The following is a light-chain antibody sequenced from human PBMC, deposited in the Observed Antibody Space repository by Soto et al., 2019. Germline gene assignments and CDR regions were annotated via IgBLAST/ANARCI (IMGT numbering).Light chain of an antibody. CDR1: QSVSSSY. V-gene: IGKV3-20*01. CDR2: GAS. Sequence: EIVLTQSPGTLSLSPGERATLSCRASQSVSSSYLAWYQQKPGQAPRLLIYGASSRATGIPDRFSGSGSGTDFTLTISRLEPEDCAVYCCQQYGSSPAFGQGTKVEIK. J-gene: IGKJ1*01. CDR3: QQYGSSPA.